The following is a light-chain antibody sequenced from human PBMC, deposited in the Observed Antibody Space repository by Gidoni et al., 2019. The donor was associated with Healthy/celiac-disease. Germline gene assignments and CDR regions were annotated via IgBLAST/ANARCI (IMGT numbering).Light chain of an antibody. CDR2: AAS. V-gene: IGKV1-9*01. CDR1: QGISSY. CDR3: QQLNSQGT. J-gene: IGKJ1*01. Sequence: DIQLTQSPSFLSASVGDRVTITCRASQGISSYLAWYQQKPGKAPKLLIYAASTLQSGVPSRFSVSGSGTEFTLTISSLQPEDFATYYCQQLNSQGTFGQGTKVEIK.